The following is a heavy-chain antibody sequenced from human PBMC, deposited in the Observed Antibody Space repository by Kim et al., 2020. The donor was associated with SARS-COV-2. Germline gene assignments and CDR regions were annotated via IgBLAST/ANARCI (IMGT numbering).Heavy chain of an antibody. Sequence: GGSLRLSCSASGFIFSDYAIHWVRRASGRGLQYVSATTRDGDGSFYADSAKDRFTIFRDNYKNTLFLQMGVLRIEDTAIYYCVGYGRNYGAVHWGRGTLVSVS. CDR2: TTRDGDGS. CDR1: GFIFSDYA. J-gene: IGHJ4*02. D-gene: IGHD1-7*01. CDR3: VGYGRNYGAVH. V-gene: IGHV3-64D*06.